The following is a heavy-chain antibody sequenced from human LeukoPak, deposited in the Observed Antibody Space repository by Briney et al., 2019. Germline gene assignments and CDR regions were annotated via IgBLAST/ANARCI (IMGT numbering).Heavy chain of an antibody. D-gene: IGHD6-25*01. CDR3: AKGVESSAQPPFDY. CDR2: ISWNSGSI. V-gene: IGHV3-9*01. Sequence: PGRSLRLSCAASGFTFDDYAMHWVRQAPGKGLEWVSGISWNSGSIGYADSVKGRFTISRDNAKNSLYLQMNSLRAEDTALYYCAKGVESSAQPPFDYWGQGTLVTVSS. CDR1: GFTFDDYA. J-gene: IGHJ4*02.